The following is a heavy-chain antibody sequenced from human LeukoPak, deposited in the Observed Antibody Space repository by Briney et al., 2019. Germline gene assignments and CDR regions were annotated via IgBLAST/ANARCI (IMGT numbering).Heavy chain of an antibody. J-gene: IGHJ6*03. CDR2: IYYSGST. CDR3: ARNYNFWSGYYYYMDV. D-gene: IGHD3-3*01. Sequence: SETLSLTCNVSDGSISNHYWSWIRQPPGEGLEWIGYIYYSGSTSYNPSLKSRVTISVDTSKNQFSLRLNSVTAADTAVYYCARNYNFWSGYYYYMDVWGKGTTVTISS. CDR1: DGSISNHY. V-gene: IGHV4-59*11.